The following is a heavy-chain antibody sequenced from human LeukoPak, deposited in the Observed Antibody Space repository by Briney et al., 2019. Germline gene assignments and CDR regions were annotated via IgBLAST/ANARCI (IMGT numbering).Heavy chain of an antibody. Sequence: ASVKVSCKASGYTFINYYMHWVRQAPGQGLEWMGIINPSGGSAYYAQRFQGRVTMTRDTSISTAYMEVSRLTSDDTAVYYCARPKLRLGELSFIVDYWGRGTLVTVSS. V-gene: IGHV1-2*02. J-gene: IGHJ4*02. CDR3: ARPKLRLGELSFIVDY. CDR1: GYTFINYY. CDR2: INPSGGSA. D-gene: IGHD3-16*02.